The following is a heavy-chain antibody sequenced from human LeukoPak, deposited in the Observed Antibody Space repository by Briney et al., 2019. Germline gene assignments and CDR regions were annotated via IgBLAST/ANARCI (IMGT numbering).Heavy chain of an antibody. V-gene: IGHV3-48*04. D-gene: IGHD2-8*01. CDR2: ISSSSSTI. Sequence: TGGSLRLSCAASGFTFSSYSMNWVRQAPGKGLEWVSYISSSSSTIYYADSVKGRFTISRDNAKNSLYLQMNSLRAEDTAVYYCARDSFYSNGVLGYYYYMDVWGKGTTVTVSS. CDR1: GFTFSSYS. CDR3: ARDSFYSNGVLGYYYYMDV. J-gene: IGHJ6*03.